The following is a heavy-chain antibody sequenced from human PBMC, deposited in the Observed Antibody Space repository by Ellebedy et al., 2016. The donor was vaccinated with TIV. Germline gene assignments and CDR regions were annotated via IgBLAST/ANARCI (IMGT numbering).Heavy chain of an antibody. D-gene: IGHD3-10*01. V-gene: IGHV3-33*08. J-gene: IGHJ6*02. CDR3: ARDRGTDYYYYGMDV. CDR2: IWYDGSNK. Sequence: GESLKISCAASGFIFSSNGMHWVRQAPGKGLEWVTVIWYDGSNKHYADSVKGRFTISRDNSKNTLYLQMNSLRAEDTAVYYCARDRGTDYYYYGMDVWGQGTTVTVSS. CDR1: GFIFSSNG.